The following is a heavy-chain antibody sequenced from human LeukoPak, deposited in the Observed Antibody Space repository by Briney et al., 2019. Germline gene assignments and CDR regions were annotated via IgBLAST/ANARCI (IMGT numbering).Heavy chain of an antibody. J-gene: IGHJ6*03. CDR3: ARVPGGSYYSPTFHMDV. Sequence: SGGSLRLSCAASGFTFSAYEMNWVRQAPGKGLEWVANIKQDGSEKYYVDSVKGRFTISRDNAKNSLYLQMNSLRAEDTAVYYCARVPGGSYYSPTFHMDVWGKGTTVTVSS. CDR2: IKQDGSEK. D-gene: IGHD1-26*01. V-gene: IGHV3-7*01. CDR1: GFTFSAYE.